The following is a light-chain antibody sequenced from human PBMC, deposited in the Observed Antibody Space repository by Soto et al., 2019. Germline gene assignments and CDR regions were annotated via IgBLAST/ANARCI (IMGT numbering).Light chain of an antibody. CDR2: GAS. Sequence: EIVLTQSPGTLSLSPGERAVLSCRANQSVNNNYLAWYQRKPGRAPRLLIYGASSRATGIRDRFIGSGSGTDFTLTITRLEPEDFAVYFCHQYGSSPPTFGQGTKVEFK. CDR1: QSVNNNY. V-gene: IGKV3-20*01. CDR3: HQYGSSPPT. J-gene: IGKJ1*01.